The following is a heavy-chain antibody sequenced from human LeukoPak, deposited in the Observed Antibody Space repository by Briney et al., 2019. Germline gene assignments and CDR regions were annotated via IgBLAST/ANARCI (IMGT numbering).Heavy chain of an antibody. J-gene: IGHJ5*02. D-gene: IGHD2-15*01. Sequence: ASVKVSCKASGYTFTGYYMHWVRQAPGQGLEWMGGFDPEDGETIYAQKFQGRVTMTEDTSTDTAYMELSSLRSEDTAVYYCATDWCSGGSCPRGQGYWFDPWGQGTLVTVSS. CDR2: FDPEDGET. V-gene: IGHV1-24*01. CDR3: ATDWCSGGSCPRGQGYWFDP. CDR1: GYTFTGYY.